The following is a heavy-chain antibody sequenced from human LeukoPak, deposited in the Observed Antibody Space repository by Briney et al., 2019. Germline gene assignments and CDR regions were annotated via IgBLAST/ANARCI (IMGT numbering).Heavy chain of an antibody. V-gene: IGHV3-23*01. Sequence: GGSLRLSCAASGFTFSSYAMSWVRQAPGKGLEWVSAISGSGGSTYYADSVKGRFTISRDNSKNTPYLQMNSLRAEDTAVYYCAKDCCEGELVFGYWGQGTLVTVSS. J-gene: IGHJ4*02. CDR3: AKDCCEGELVFGY. CDR2: ISGSGGST. CDR1: GFTFSSYA. D-gene: IGHD1-26*01.